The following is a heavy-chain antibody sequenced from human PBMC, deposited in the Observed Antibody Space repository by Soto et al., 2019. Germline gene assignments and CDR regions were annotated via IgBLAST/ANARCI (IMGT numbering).Heavy chain of an antibody. V-gene: IGHV2-5*01. CDR1: GFSLSTSGRT. D-gene: IGHD6-13*01. Sequence: QSTWKESGPTLVKPTETLTLTCSVSGFSLSTSGRTLGWIRQPPGKAPEWHALGGQYSPSLQSRVTFTKYTAKNQVVLTLTDMDPADTATYYCTLRQDSSRGPIYWGQGILVTVSS. J-gene: IGHJ4*02. CDR2: GG. CDR3: TLRQDSSRGPIY.